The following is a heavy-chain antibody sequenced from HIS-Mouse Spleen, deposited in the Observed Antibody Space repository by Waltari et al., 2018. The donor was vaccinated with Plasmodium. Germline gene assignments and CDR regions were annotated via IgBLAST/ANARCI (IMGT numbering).Heavy chain of an antibody. CDR3: ARVLGYKAAAGTFVEYFQH. D-gene: IGHD6-13*01. CDR2: IKPNRCGT. J-gene: IGHJ1*01. V-gene: IGHV1-2*02. CDR1: GYTFTGYY. Sequence: QVQLVQSGAEVKKPGASVKVSCKASGYTFTGYYMHWVRRAPGQGRDWMGWIKPNRCGTNYAQKFKGRATMTRDTSISTAYMELSRLRSDDTAVYYCARVLGYKAAAGTFVEYFQHWGQGTLVTVSS.